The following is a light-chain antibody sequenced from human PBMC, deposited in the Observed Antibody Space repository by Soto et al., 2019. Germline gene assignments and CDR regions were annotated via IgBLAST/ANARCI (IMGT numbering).Light chain of an antibody. CDR1: SSDVGGYNY. Sequence: QSALTQPASVSGSPGQSITISCTGTSSDVGGYNYVSWYQQHPGKAPKLMIYDVSNRPSGVSNRFSGSKSGNTASLTISGLQAEDGADYYCTSYTSSSTYVFGIGTSSPS. V-gene: IGLV2-14*01. J-gene: IGLJ1*01. CDR2: DVS. CDR3: TSYTSSSTYV.